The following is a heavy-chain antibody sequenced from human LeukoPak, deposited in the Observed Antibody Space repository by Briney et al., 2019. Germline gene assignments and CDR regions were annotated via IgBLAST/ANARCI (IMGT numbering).Heavy chain of an antibody. J-gene: IGHJ4*02. Sequence: GGSLRLSCAASGFTSSSYWMHWVRQAPGKGLVWVSRINSDGSSTNYADSVKGRFTVSRDNAKNTLYLQMNSLRAEDTALYYCARDFCSGGSCYFDYWGQGTQVTVSS. D-gene: IGHD2-15*01. V-gene: IGHV3-74*01. CDR1: GFTSSSYW. CDR3: ARDFCSGGSCYFDY. CDR2: INSDGSST.